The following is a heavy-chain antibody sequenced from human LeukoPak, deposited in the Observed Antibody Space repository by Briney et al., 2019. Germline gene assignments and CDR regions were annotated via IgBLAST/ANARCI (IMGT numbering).Heavy chain of an antibody. CDR3: AKSIESEIYDYGSGSYLDY. CDR1: GFHFSYYW. Sequence: GGSLRLSCVASGFHFSYYWMSWVRQAPGKGLEWVANINQEGSERYYVDSVKGRFTISRDNSKNTLYLQMNSLRAEDTAVYYCAKSIESEIYDYGSGSYLDYWGQGTLVTVSS. D-gene: IGHD3-10*01. CDR2: INQEGSER. J-gene: IGHJ4*02. V-gene: IGHV3-7*01.